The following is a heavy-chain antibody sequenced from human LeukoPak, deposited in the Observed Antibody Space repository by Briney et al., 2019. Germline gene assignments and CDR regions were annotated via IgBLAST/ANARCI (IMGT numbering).Heavy chain of an antibody. J-gene: IGHJ4*02. CDR1: GVSVSSGSYY. CDR2: IYYSGST. V-gene: IGHV4-61*01. CDR3: ARDQSPYYYDSSGFYF. D-gene: IGHD3-22*01. Sequence: SETLSLTCTVSGVSVSSGSYYWSWIRQPPGKGLEWIGYIYYSGSTNYNPSLESRVTISVDTSKTQFSLKLSSVTAADTAVYYCARDQSPYYYDSSGFYFWGQGTLVTVSS.